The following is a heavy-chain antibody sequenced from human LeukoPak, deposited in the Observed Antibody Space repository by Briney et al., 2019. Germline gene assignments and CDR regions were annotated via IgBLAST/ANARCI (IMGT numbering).Heavy chain of an antibody. CDR3: ASSKPRLYDILTGDLDY. CDR1: GYTFTSYG. V-gene: IGHV1-18*01. J-gene: IGHJ4*02. Sequence: ASVKVSCKASGYTFTSYGISWVRQAPGKGLEWMGWISDYNGNTNYAQKLQGRVTMTTDTSTSTAYMELRSLRSDDTAVYYCASSKPRLYDILTGDLDYWGQGTLVTVSS. D-gene: IGHD3-9*01. CDR2: ISDYNGNT.